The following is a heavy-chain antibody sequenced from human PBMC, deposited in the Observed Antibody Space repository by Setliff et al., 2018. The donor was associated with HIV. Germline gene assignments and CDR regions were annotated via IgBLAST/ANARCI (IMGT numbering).Heavy chain of an antibody. V-gene: IGHV4-61*09. Sequence: SETLSLTCSVSGGSINSGNYHWTWTRQSAGKELEWIGHISASGSAYHNPSLKSRVSRLVDMSKNQFSLDLISVTAADSAVYYCARGAFSEMLAGYYRGGYYFMDVWGRGTTVTVSS. CDR1: GGSINSGNYH. J-gene: IGHJ6*03. CDR2: ISASGSA. CDR3: ARGAFSEMLAGYYRGGYYFMDV. D-gene: IGHD3-9*01.